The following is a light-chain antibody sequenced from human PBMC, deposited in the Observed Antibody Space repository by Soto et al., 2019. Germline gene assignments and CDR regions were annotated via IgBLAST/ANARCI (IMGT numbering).Light chain of an antibody. CDR1: SSNIGARYD. CDR2: DNS. CDR3: QSYDSGLSGYV. V-gene: IGLV1-40*01. J-gene: IGLJ1*01. Sequence: QSVLTQPPSVSGAPGQRVTISCTGSSSNIGARYDVHWYQQLPGTAPKLLIYDNSNRPSGVPDRFSGSKSGTSASLAITGLQAEDEADYYCQSYDSGLSGYVFGTGTKLTV.